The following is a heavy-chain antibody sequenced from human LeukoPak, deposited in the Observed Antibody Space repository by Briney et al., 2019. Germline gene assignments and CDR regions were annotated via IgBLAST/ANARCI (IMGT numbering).Heavy chain of an antibody. CDR3: ARVLGYSYGYALDY. CDR2: ISYDGSNK. V-gene: IGHV3-30-3*01. CDR1: GFTFSSYA. D-gene: IGHD5-18*01. Sequence: GGSLRLSCAASGFTFSSYAMHWVRQAPGKGLEWVAVISYDGSNKYYADSVKGRFTISRDNSKNTLHLQMNSLRAEDTAVYYCARVLGYSYGYALDYWGQGTLVTVSS. J-gene: IGHJ4*02.